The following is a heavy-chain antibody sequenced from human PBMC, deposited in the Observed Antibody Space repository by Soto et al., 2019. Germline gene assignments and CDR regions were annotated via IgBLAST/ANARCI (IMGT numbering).Heavy chain of an antibody. CDR2: IYYSGST. CDR3: ARAPEKDYDILTGYYYYYGMDV. CDR1: GGSISSGGYY. D-gene: IGHD3-9*01. V-gene: IGHV4-31*03. J-gene: IGHJ6*02. Sequence: SETLSLTCTVSGGSISSGGYYWSWIRQHPGKGLEWIGYIYYSGSTYYNPSLKSRVTISVDTSKNQFSLKLSSVTAADTAVYYCARAPEKDYDILTGYYYYYGMDVWGQGTTVTVSS.